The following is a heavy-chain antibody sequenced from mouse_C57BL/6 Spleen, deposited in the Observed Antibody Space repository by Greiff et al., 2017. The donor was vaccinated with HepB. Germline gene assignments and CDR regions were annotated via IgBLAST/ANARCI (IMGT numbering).Heavy chain of an antibody. D-gene: IGHD1-1*01. CDR1: GFTFSSYA. CDR3: ARDRRYGSSYVDAMDY. Sequence: DVQLVESGGGLVKPGGSLKLSCAASGFTFSSYAMSWVRQTPEKRLEWVATISDGGSYTYYPDNVKGRFTISRDNAKNNLYLQMSHLKSEDTAMYYCARDRRYGSSYVDAMDYWGQGTSVTVSS. CDR2: ISDGGSYT. V-gene: IGHV5-4*01. J-gene: IGHJ4*01.